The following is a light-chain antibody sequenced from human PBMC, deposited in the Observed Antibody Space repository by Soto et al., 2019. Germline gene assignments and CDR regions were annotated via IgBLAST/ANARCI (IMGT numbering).Light chain of an antibody. Sequence: EIVMTQSPATLSVSPGERATLSCRASQSVSSNLAWYQQKPGQAPRLLIYGASTRATGIPARFSGSGSGTEFTLTISSLQSEDFAVYYCQQYNNWLDVTF. CDR3: QQYNNWLDVT. V-gene: IGKV3-15*01. CDR2: GAS. J-gene: IGKJ1*01. CDR1: QSVSSN.